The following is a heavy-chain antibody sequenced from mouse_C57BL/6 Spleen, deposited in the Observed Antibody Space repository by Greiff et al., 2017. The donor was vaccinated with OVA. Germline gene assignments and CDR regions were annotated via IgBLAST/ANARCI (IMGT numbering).Heavy chain of an antibody. J-gene: IGHJ2*01. V-gene: IGHV1-15*01. CDR3: TRHWVFDY. D-gene: IGHD4-1*01. Sequence: QVQLQQSGAELVRPGASVTLSCKASGYTFTDYEMHWVKQTPVHGLEWIGAIDPETGGTAYNQKFKGQAILTADKSSSTAYMELRSLTSEDSAVYYCTRHWVFDYWGQGTTLTVAS. CDR1: GYTFTDYE. CDR2: IDPETGGT.